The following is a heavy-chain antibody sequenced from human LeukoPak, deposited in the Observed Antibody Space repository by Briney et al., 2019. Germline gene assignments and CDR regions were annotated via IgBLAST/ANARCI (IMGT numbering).Heavy chain of an antibody. V-gene: IGHV3-23*01. J-gene: IGHJ4*02. CDR1: GFTFSSYA. D-gene: IGHD3-22*01. CDR3: AKDRPHYYDSSGSYYFDY. Sequence: GGSLRLSCAASGFTFSSYAMSWVRQAPGKGLEWVSAISGSGGSTYYADSVKGRFTISRVNSKNTLYLQMNSLRAEDTAVYYCAKDRPHYYDSSGSYYFDYWGQGTLVTVSS. CDR2: ISGSGGST.